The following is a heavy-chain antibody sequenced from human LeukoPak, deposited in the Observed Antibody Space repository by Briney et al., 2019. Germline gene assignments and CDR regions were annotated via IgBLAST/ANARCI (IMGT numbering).Heavy chain of an antibody. V-gene: IGHV4-59*08. CDR1: GGSVSNYY. J-gene: IGHJ4*02. CDR3: ARYSGPFDY. CDR2: IYYTET. D-gene: IGHD1-26*01. Sequence: PSETLSLTCTVSGGSVSNYYWSWIRQSPGKGLEWIGYIYYTETSYNPSLKSRVTISVDTSKNQFSLKLSSVTAADTAVYYCARYSGPFDYWGQGTLVTVSS.